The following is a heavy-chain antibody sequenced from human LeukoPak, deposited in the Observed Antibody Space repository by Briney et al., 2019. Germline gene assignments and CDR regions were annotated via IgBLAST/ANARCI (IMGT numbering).Heavy chain of an antibody. V-gene: IGHV4-30-4*01. CDR2: IYYSGST. Sequence: SETLSLTCTVSGGSISSGDYYWGWLRQPPGKGLEWIGYIYYSGSTYYNPSLKSRVTISVDTSKNQFSLKLSSVTAADTAVYYCARVGLLWFGEPLDGMDVWGKGTTVTVSS. CDR1: GGSISSGDYY. J-gene: IGHJ6*04. CDR3: ARVGLLWFGEPLDGMDV. D-gene: IGHD3-10*01.